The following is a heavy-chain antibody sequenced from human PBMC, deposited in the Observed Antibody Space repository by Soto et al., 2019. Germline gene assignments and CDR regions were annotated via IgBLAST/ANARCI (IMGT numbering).Heavy chain of an antibody. CDR1: GFSLSTSGVG. CDR2: IYWDDDK. V-gene: IGHV2-5*02. Sequence: SGPTLVNPTQTLTLTCTFSGFSLSTSGVGVGWIRQPPGKALEWLALIYWDDDKRYSPSLKSRLTITKDPSKNQVVLTMTNMDPVDTATYYCARTYSRITIFGVVTPVPDYWGQGTLVTVSS. J-gene: IGHJ4*02. D-gene: IGHD3-3*01. CDR3: ARTYSRITIFGVVTPVPDY.